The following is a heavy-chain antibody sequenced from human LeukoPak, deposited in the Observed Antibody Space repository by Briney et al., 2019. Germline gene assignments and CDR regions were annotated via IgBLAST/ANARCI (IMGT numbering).Heavy chain of an antibody. CDR2: ISASGST. CDR3: ARTLSEYSSSSLGY. Sequence: PSETLSLTCTVSNGSISIYYWSWVRQPAGKGLEWIGRISASGSTNYNPSLKSRVTISVDTSKNQFSLKLSSVTAADTAVYYCARTLSEYSSSSLGYWGQGTLVTVSS. V-gene: IGHV4-4*07. CDR1: NGSISIYY. D-gene: IGHD6-6*01. J-gene: IGHJ4*02.